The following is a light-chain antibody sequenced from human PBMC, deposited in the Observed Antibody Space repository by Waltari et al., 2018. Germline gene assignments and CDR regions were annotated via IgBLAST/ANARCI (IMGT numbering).Light chain of an antibody. J-gene: IGKJ1*01. V-gene: IGKV3-20*01. CDR2: ETS. CDR3: QKYESLPAT. Sequence: EIVLTQSPGTLSLSPGERATLSCRASQSVGKYLAWYQQRPGQAPRLLIYETSRRATGTPDRCTGSGSGTDFSLTISRLEPEDFAVYYCQKYESLPATFGQGTTVEIK. CDR1: QSVGKY.